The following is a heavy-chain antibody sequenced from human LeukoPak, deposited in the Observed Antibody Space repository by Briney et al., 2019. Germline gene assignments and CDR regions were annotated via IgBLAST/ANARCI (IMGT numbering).Heavy chain of an antibody. D-gene: IGHD6-6*01. J-gene: IGHJ4*02. V-gene: IGHV1-2*02. CDR1: GNTFSGYY. CDR2: INPNSGAT. Sequence: GASVKVSCKASGNTFSGYYMHWVRRAPGQGLEWMGWINPNSGATNYAQKFQGRVTMTRDTSITTAYMELSSLRSDDTAIFYCATGVHFDYWGQGTLVSVSS. CDR3: ATGVHFDY.